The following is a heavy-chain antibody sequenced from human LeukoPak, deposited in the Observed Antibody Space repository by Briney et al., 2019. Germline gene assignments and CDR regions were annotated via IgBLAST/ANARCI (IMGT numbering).Heavy chain of an antibody. Sequence: SQTLSLTCAISGDIVFSEDAAWNWIRQSPSRGLEWLGRTYYRSKWGSDYAVSVKSRVTVNSDPSKNQFSLHLNSVTPEDTAVYFCARASNRAFDAWGQGTVVIVSS. CDR1: GDIVFSEDAA. J-gene: IGHJ3*01. V-gene: IGHV6-1*01. CDR2: TYYRSKWGS. CDR3: ARASNRAFDA. D-gene: IGHD1-14*01.